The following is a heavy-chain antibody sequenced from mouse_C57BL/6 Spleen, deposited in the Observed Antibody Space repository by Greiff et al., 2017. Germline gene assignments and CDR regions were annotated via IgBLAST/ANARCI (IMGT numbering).Heavy chain of an antibody. D-gene: IGHD1-1*01. CDR1: GYTFTGYW. J-gene: IGHJ4*01. CDR2: ILPGSGRT. CDR3: ARREITTVVATKSYYYAMDY. Sequence: VQRVESGAELMKPGASVKLSCKATGYTFTGYWIEWVKQRPGHGLEWIGEILPGSGRTNYNEKFKGKATFTADTSSNTAYMQLSSLTTEDSAIYYCARREITTVVATKSYYYAMDYWGQGTSVTVSS. V-gene: IGHV1-9*01.